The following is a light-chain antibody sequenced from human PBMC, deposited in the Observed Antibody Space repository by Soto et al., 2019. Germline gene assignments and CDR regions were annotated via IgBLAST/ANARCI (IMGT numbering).Light chain of an antibody. J-gene: IGKJ4*01. CDR1: QSVGNW. Sequence: DIQMTQSPSSLSASVGDRVTITCRASQSVGNWLAWYQQRPGIAPKLLIFDASILQSGVPSRFSGSGSGTEFTLSISRLQTDDFATYYCQQYGSFSPITFGEGTKV. V-gene: IGKV1-5*01. CDR2: DAS. CDR3: QQYGSFSPIT.